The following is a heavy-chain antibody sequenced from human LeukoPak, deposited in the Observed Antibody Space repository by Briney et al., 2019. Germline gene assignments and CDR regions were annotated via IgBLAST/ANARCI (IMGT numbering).Heavy chain of an antibody. Sequence: ASVKVSCKASGGTFSSYAISWVRQAPGQGLEWMGWISAYNGNTNYAQKLQGRVTMTTDTSTSTAYMELSSLRSEDTAVYYCATLGVAGSPYYYGMDVWGQGTTVTVSS. D-gene: IGHD6-19*01. CDR3: ATLGVAGSPYYYGMDV. CDR2: ISAYNGNT. V-gene: IGHV1-18*01. CDR1: GGTFSSYA. J-gene: IGHJ6*02.